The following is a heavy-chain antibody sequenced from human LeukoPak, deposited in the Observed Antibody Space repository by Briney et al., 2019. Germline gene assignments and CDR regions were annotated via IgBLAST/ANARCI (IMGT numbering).Heavy chain of an antibody. CDR3: AGLVAAANYDTVTNGY. Sequence: SETLSLTCTVSGGSISSYYWSWIRQPPGKGLEWIGYIYYSGSTNYNPSLKSRVTISVDTSKNQFSLKLSSVTAADTAVYYCAGLVAAANYDTVTNGYWGQGTLVTVSS. CDR2: IYYSGST. CDR1: GGSISSYY. D-gene: IGHD2-2*01. J-gene: IGHJ4*02. V-gene: IGHV4-59*12.